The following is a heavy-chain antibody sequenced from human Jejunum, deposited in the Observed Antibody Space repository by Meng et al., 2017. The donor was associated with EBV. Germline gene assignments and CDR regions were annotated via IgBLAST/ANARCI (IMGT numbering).Heavy chain of an antibody. V-gene: IGHV3-33*01. CDR2: IWSDGSNK. Sequence: VMLVECGGGVVRPGGSLGLSCAASGFTFSSYGMHWVRQAPGKGLEWVAVIWSDGSNKYYADSVKGRFTISRDNSEKTLSLQMNSLRAEDTAVYYCARRGSGSYCFDYWGQGTLVTVSS. CDR3: ARRGSGSYCFDY. J-gene: IGHJ4*02. CDR1: GFTFSSYG. D-gene: IGHD3-10*01.